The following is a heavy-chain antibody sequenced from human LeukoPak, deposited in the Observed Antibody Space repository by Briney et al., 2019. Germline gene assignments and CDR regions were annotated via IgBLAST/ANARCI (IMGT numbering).Heavy chain of an antibody. Sequence: GESLKISCKGSGYSFTSYWIGWLRQMPGKGLEWMGIIYPGDSDTRYSPSFQGQVTISADKSISTAYLQWSSLKASDTAMYYCARITGTFPNVGPYWFDPWGQGTLVTVSS. CDR2: IYPGDSDT. CDR1: GYSFTSYW. V-gene: IGHV5-51*01. D-gene: IGHD1-20*01. CDR3: ARITGTFPNVGPYWFDP. J-gene: IGHJ5*02.